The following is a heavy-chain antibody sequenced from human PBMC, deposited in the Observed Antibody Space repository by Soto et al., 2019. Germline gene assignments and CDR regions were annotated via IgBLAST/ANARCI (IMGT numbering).Heavy chain of an antibody. CDR2: IWLDGSNR. D-gene: IGHD3-9*01. CDR1: GFTFSYYG. CDR3: ARDPSIDWSLVGKYYFDY. V-gene: IGHV3-33*01. J-gene: IGHJ4*02. Sequence: PGGSLRISCASSGFTFSYYGFHLVRQAPGKGLEWIAVIWLDGSNRYYADSVKGRFTISRDDSKNTLFLQMNSLRAEDTAVYYCARDPSIDWSLVGKYYFDYWGQGALVTVSS.